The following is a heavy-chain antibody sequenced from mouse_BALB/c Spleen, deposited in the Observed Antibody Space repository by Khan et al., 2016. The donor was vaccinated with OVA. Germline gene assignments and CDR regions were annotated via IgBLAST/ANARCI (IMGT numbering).Heavy chain of an antibody. CDR1: GYTFTSYW. D-gene: IGHD1-1*01. CDR3: ARSKKIVATYCDY. J-gene: IGHJ2*01. CDR2: TNPTNGRT. V-gene: IGHV1S81*02. Sequence: VQLQQSGAELVKAGASVKMSCKASGYTFTSYWMHWVKQRLGQGLEWFAETNPTNGRTYYNEKFKSKATLTVDKFSSTAYMLLSGPTFEDSAVYYWARSKKIVATYCDYWGQGTTLTVSS.